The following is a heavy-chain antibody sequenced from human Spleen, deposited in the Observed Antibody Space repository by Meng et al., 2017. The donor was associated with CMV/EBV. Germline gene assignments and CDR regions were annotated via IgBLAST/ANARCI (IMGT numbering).Heavy chain of an antibody. CDR2: IYYSGST. V-gene: IGHV4-39*01. J-gene: IGHJ4*02. CDR1: GGSISSSSFY. CDR3: ARRGDGYKNPLPFDH. D-gene: IGHD5-24*01. Sequence: SETLSLTCTVSGGSISSSSFYWGWIRQPPGKGLEWIGSIYYSGSTYYNPSLKSRVTISVDTSKNQFSLKLSSVTAADTAVYYCARRGDGYKNPLPFDHWGQGTLVTVSS.